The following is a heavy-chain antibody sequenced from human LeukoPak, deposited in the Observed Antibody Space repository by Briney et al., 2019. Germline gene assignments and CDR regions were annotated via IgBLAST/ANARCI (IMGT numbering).Heavy chain of an antibody. CDR3: ARHVSPAAWLRSHGDAFDI. Sequence: SETLSLTCTVSGGSISSYYWSWIRQPPGKGLEWIGYIYHSGSTNYNPSLKSRVTISVDTSKNQFSLKLSSVTAADTAVYYCARHVSPAAWLRSHGDAFDIWGQGTTVTVSS. CDR1: GGSISSYY. D-gene: IGHD5-12*01. J-gene: IGHJ3*02. V-gene: IGHV4-59*08. CDR2: IYHSGST.